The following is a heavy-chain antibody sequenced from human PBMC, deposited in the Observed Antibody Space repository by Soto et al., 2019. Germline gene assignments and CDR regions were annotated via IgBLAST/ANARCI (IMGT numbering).Heavy chain of an antibody. CDR2: IWFDGSNK. Sequence: SLRLSCAASGFTFNNFWMYWVRQTPGKGLEWVANIWFDGSNKNYADSVKGRFTISRDNSKNTLFLQVNSLRAEDTAIYYCARAAYTSGYYYFDHWGQGTPVTVSS. CDR1: GFTFNNFW. D-gene: IGHD6-19*01. J-gene: IGHJ4*02. V-gene: IGHV3-33*08. CDR3: ARAAYTSGYYYFDH.